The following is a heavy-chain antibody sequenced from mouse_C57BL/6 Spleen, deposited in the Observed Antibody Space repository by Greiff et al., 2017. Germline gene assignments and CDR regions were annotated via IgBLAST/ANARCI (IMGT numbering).Heavy chain of an antibody. CDR1: GYAFSSSW. J-gene: IGHJ2*01. CDR2: IYPGDGDT. D-gene: IGHD2-4*01. Sequence: VQLQQSGPELVKPGASVKISCKASGYAFSSSWMNWVKQRPGKGLEWIGRIYPGDGDTNYNGKFKGKATLTADKSSSTAYMQRSSLTSEDSAVYFCAGIYYDYSFDYWGQGTTLTVSS. V-gene: IGHV1-82*01. CDR3: AGIYYDYSFDY.